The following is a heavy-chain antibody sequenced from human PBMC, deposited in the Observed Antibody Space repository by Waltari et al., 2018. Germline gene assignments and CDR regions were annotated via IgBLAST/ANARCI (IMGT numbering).Heavy chain of an antibody. CDR1: GYTFINYE. V-gene: IGHV1-8*02. D-gene: IGHD3-3*01. Sequence: QVQLVQTGAEVLRPGAAVKVSCQASGYTFINYEINWVRQAAGQGLGWMGWVNPNSGTTAYAQKFQGRISLTWDTGTRTAYMELSNLRSDDTAVFYCARGRDVFANFDYNWFDPWGQGTLVTVSS. J-gene: IGHJ5*02. CDR2: VNPNSGTT. CDR3: ARGRDVFANFDYNWFDP.